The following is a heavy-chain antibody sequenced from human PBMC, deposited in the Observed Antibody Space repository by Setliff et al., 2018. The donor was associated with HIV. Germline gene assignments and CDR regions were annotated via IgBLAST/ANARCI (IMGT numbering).Heavy chain of an antibody. D-gene: IGHD5-12*01. V-gene: IGHV4-39*07. CDR1: GGFIKNSNYY. CDR3: ARSPLYSGYERYYFDY. CDR2: IHYSGST. J-gene: IGHJ4*02. Sequence: PSETLSLTCTVYGGFIKNSNYYWGWIRQPPGKGLEWIGNIHYSGSTYYNPSLKSRVTISVDTSKNQFSLKLSPVTAADTAVYYCARSPLYSGYERYYFDYWGQGTLVTVSS.